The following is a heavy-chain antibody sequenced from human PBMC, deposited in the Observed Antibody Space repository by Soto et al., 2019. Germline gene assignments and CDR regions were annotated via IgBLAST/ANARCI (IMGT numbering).Heavy chain of an antibody. CDR3: AKDGLRYFDWLPYYFDY. V-gene: IGHV3-23*01. D-gene: IGHD3-9*01. J-gene: IGHJ4*02. CDR2: ISGSGGST. CDR1: GFTFSSYA. Sequence: WGSLRLSCAASGFTFSSYAMSWVRQAPGKGLEWVSAISGSGGSTYYADSVKGRFTISRDNSKNTLYLQMNSLRAEDTAVYYCAKDGLRYFDWLPYYFDYWGQGTLVTVSS.